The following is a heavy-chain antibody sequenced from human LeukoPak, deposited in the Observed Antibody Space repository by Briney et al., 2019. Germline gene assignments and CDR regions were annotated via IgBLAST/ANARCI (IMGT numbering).Heavy chain of an antibody. CDR3: ARYDYGDCWFDP. CDR2: IYYSGST. CDR1: GGSISGSSYY. J-gene: IGHJ5*02. Sequence: PSETLSLTCTVSGGSISGSSYYWGWIRQPPGKGLEWIGSIYYSGSTYYNPSLKSRVTISVDTSKNQFSLKLSSVTAADTALYYCARYDYGDCWFDPWGQGTLVTVSS. D-gene: IGHD4-17*01. V-gene: IGHV4-39*07.